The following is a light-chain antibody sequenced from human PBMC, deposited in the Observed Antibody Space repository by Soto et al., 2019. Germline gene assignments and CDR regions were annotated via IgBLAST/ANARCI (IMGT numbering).Light chain of an antibody. V-gene: IGKV1-5*01. CDR1: QSISSW. Sequence: DIQMTQSPSTLSASVGDRVTITCRASQSISSWLAWYQQKPGKAPKLLIYDASTLEGGVPSRFSGSGSGTEFTLTLSGLQPDDFASYYCQQYKSYSETFGQGTKVEIK. CDR2: DAS. CDR3: QQYKSYSET. J-gene: IGKJ1*01.